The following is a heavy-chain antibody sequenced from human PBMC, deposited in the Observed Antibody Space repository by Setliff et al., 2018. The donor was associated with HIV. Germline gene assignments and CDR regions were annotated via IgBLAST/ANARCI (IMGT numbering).Heavy chain of an antibody. CDR2: ISAYNGNT. V-gene: IGHV1-18*01. J-gene: IGHJ5*02. CDR1: GYTFTSYA. D-gene: IGHD2-15*01. CDR3: ARGYCGGGICYSPNWLDP. Sequence: ASVKVSCKASGYTFTSYAMHWVRQAPGQGLEWMGWISAYNGNTDYAQELQGRITLTTDTSTSTAYMEIKSLTSDDTAVYYCARGYCGGGICYSPNWLDPWGQGTLVTVSS.